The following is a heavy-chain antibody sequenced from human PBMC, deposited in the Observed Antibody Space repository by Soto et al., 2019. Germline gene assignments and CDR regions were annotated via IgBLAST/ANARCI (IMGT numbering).Heavy chain of an antibody. CDR3: ATRNWFDP. V-gene: IGHV4-59*04. CDR1: GASISSYY. J-gene: IGHJ5*02. CDR2: IYYSGST. Sequence: SETLSLTCSVSGASISSYYYTWIRQTPGKGLEWIGYIYYSGSTYYNPSLKSRVTISVDTSKNQFSLKLSSVSATDTAVYYCATRNWFDPWGQGTLVNVSS.